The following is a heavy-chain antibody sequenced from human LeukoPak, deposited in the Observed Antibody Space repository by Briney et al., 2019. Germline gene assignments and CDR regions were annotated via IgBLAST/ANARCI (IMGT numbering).Heavy chain of an antibody. CDR1: GFTVSSNY. CDR2: IYSGGST. D-gene: IGHD6-19*01. CDR3: AKDIAVGGYFDY. V-gene: IGHV3-53*01. J-gene: IGHJ4*02. Sequence: GGSLRLSCAASGFTVSSNYMNWVRQAPGKGLEWVSVIYSGGSTYYADSVKGRFTISRDNSKNTLYLQMNSLRAEDTAVYYCAKDIAVGGYFDYWGQGTLVTVSS.